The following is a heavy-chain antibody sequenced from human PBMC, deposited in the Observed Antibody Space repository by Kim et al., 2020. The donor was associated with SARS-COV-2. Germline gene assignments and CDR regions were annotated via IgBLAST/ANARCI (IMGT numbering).Heavy chain of an antibody. D-gene: IGHD3-10*01. CDR1: GGSISSYY. Sequence: SETLSLTCTVSGGSISSYYWSWIRQPPGKGLEWIGYIYYSGSTNYNPSLKSRVTISVDTSKNQFSLKLSSVTAADTAVYYCARRVRGVDPFDYWGQGTLVTVSS. CDR3: ARRVRGVDPFDY. J-gene: IGHJ4*02. V-gene: IGHV4-59*01. CDR2: IYYSGST.